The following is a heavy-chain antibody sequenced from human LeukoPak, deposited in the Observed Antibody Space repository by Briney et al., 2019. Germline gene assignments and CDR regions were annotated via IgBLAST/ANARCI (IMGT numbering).Heavy chain of an antibody. CDR1: GFTVSSNY. CDR2: IYAGGST. J-gene: IGHJ3*02. CDR3: ARDEALGYESPFDI. Sequence: GGSLRLSCAASGFTVSSNYMSWVRQAPGKGLEWVSVIYAGGSTYYADSVKGRFTISRDNSKNTLYLQMNSLRAEDTAVYYCARDEALGYESPFDIWGQGTMVTVRS. V-gene: IGHV3-66*01. D-gene: IGHD3-16*01.